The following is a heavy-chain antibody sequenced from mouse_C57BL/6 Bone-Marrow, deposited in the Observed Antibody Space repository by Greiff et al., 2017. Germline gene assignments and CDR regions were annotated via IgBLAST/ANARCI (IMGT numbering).Heavy chain of an antibody. D-gene: IGHD1-1*01. J-gene: IGHJ2*01. CDR1: GYTFTSYW. CDR2: IDPSDSYT. Sequence: VQLQQPGAELVKPGASVKLSCKASGYTFTSYWMQWVKQRPGQGLEWIGEIDPSDSYTTYNQKFKGKATLTVDTSSSTAYMQLSSLTSEDSAVYYCARDYGSSYGYWGQGTTLTVSS. V-gene: IGHV1-50*01. CDR3: ARDYGSSYGY.